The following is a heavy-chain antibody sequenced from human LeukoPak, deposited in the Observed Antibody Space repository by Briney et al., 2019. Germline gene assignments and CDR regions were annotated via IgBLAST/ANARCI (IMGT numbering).Heavy chain of an antibody. CDR3: ARGWRPYYYGSGSYYDY. CDR2: IGGRDGGT. V-gene: IGHV3-23*01. Sequence: GGSLRLSCAASGFIFSNYAMSWVRQAPGKGLEWVSAIGGRDGGTYYADSVKGRFTVSRDDPKNTLYLQMNSLRAEDTAVYYCARGWRPYYYGSGSYYDYWGQGTLVTVSS. CDR1: GFIFSNYA. D-gene: IGHD3-10*01. J-gene: IGHJ4*02.